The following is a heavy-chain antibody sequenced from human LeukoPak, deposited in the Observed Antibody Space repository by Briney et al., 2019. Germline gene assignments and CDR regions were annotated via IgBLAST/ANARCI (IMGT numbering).Heavy chain of an antibody. CDR1: GFTFSSYA. D-gene: IGHD3-22*01. J-gene: IGHJ4*02. Sequence: AGGSLRLSCAASGFTFSSYAMTWVRQAPGKGLEWVSAISGSGGSTYYADSVEGRFTISRDNSKNTLYLQMNSLRAEDTAVYYCATYSGYFSDRPKRDYWGQGTLVTVSS. CDR2: ISGSGGST. V-gene: IGHV3-23*01. CDR3: ATYSGYFSDRPKRDY.